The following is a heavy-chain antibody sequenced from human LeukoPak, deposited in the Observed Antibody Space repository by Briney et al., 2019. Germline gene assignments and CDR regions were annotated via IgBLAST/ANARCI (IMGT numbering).Heavy chain of an antibody. V-gene: IGHV1-46*01. CDR2: INPSGGST. Sequence: ASVTVSFTASGYTFTSYYIHWVRQAPGQGFEWMVIINPSGGSTNYAQKFQGRVTMTRDTSISTAYMELSRLRSDDTAVYYCARDLNSRSAALFVFDPWGQGTLVTVSS. D-gene: IGHD2-2*01. CDR1: GYTFTSYY. J-gene: IGHJ5*02. CDR3: ARDLNSRSAALFVFDP.